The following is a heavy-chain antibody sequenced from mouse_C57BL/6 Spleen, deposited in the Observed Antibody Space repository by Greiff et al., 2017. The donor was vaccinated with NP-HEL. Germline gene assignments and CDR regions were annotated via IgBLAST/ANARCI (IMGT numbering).Heavy chain of an antibody. V-gene: IGHV10-1*01. CDR3: VRQDYGSSYLFDY. D-gene: IGHD1-1*01. CDR2: IRSKSNNYAT. CDR1: GFSFNTYA. J-gene: IGHJ2*01. Sequence: EVKLLESGGGLVQPKGSLKLSCAASGFSFNTYAMNWVRQAPGKGLEWVARIRSKSNNYATYYADSVKDRFTISRDDSESMLYLQMNNLKTEDTAMYYCVRQDYGSSYLFDYWGQGTTLTVSS.